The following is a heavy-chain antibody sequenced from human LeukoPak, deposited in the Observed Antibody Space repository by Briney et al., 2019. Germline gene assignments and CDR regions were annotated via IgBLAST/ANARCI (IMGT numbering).Heavy chain of an antibody. CDR3: AKDLDY. CDR2: INQDGGEK. CDR1: GFTFSTYW. Sequence: GGSLRLSCAASGFTFSTYWMSWVRQAPGKGLEWVANINQDGGEKYYVDSVKGRFTISRDNAKSSLYLQMNSLRAEDTAIYYCAKDLDYWGQGTLVTVSS. J-gene: IGHJ4*02. V-gene: IGHV3-7*01.